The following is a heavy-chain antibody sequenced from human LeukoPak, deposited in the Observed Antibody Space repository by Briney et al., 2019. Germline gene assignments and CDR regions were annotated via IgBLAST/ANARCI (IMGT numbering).Heavy chain of an antibody. Sequence: ASVKVSCKASGYTFTSYGISWVRQAPGQGLEWMGWISAYNGNTNYAQRLQGRVTMTTDTSTSTAYMELRSLRSDDTAVYYCARDSSSWQPLDYWGQGTLVTVSS. J-gene: IGHJ4*02. D-gene: IGHD6-13*01. V-gene: IGHV1-18*04. CDR1: GYTFTSYG. CDR3: ARDSSSWQPLDY. CDR2: ISAYNGNT.